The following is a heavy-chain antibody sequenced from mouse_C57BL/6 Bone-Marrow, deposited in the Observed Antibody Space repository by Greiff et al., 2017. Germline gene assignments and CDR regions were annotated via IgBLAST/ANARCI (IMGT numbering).Heavy chain of an antibody. Sequence: EVKVVESGAELVRPGASVKLSCTASGFNIKDDYMHWVKQRPEQGLEWIGWIDPENGDTEYASKFQGKATITADTSSNTAYLQLSSLTSEDTAVYYCTTYYYGSSYGDWYFDVWGTGTTVTVSS. D-gene: IGHD1-1*01. CDR3: TTYYYGSSYGDWYFDV. CDR1: GFNIKDDY. V-gene: IGHV14-4*01. J-gene: IGHJ1*03. CDR2: IDPENGDT.